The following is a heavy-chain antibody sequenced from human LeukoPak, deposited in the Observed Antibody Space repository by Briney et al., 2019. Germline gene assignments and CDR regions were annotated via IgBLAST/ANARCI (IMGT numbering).Heavy chain of an antibody. J-gene: IGHJ5*02. D-gene: IGHD6-19*01. CDR3: ARDRSGWYDGFDP. CDR2: IYYSGTT. Sequence: GSLRLSCAASGFTFSRYWMSWLRQPPGKGLEWIGSIYYSGTTYYNPSLKSRVTISVDTSKNQFSLKLSSVTAADTAVYYCARDRSGWYDGFDPWGQGTLVTVSS. CDR1: GFTFSRYW. V-gene: IGHV4-39*07.